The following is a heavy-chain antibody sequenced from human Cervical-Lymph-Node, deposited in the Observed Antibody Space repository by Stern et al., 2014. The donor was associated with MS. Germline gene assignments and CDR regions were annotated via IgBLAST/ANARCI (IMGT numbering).Heavy chain of an antibody. CDR2: IYPGDAAT. CDR1: GYSFTSYG. CDR3: ARARGPTVTVFDY. D-gene: IGHD4-17*01. J-gene: IGHJ4*02. V-gene: IGHV5-51*01. Sequence: VQLVQSGAEVKKPGGSLKISCKGSGYSFTSYGIGWVRQVPGKGLEWMGAIYPGDAATRYSPSFQGQVTISADHSISTASLQRSSLKASDTAMYYGARARGPTVTVFDYWGQGTLVTVSS.